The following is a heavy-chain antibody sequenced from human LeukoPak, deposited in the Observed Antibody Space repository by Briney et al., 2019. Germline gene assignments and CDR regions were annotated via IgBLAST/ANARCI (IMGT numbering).Heavy chain of an antibody. CDR3: ARDARSDYYDSSGYLGEFDY. V-gene: IGHV1-2*02. J-gene: IGHJ4*02. CDR1: GYTFTGYY. Sequence: ASVRVSCKASGYTFTGYYMHWVRQAPGQGLEWMGWINPNSGGTNYAQKFQGRVTMTRDTSISTAYMELSRLRSEDTAVYYCARDARSDYYDSSGYLGEFDYWGQGTLVTVSS. CDR2: INPNSGGT. D-gene: IGHD3-22*01.